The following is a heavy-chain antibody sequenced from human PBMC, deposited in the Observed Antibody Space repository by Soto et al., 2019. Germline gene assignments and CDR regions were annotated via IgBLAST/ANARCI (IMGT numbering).Heavy chain of an antibody. D-gene: IGHD6-13*01. J-gene: IGHJ6*02. Sequence: ASVKVSCKASGYTFTSYYMHWVRQAPGQGLEWMGIINPSGGSTSYAQKFQGRVTMTRDTSTSTVYMELSSLRSDDTAVYYCARDRESSSWYVGIYYYYYGMDVWGQGTTVTVSS. V-gene: IGHV1-46*01. CDR1: GYTFTSYY. CDR2: INPSGGST. CDR3: ARDRESSSWYVGIYYYYYGMDV.